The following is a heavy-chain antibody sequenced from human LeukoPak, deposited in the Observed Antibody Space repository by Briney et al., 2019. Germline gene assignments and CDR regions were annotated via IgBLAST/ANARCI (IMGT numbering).Heavy chain of an antibody. CDR2: IYYSGST. J-gene: IGHJ6*03. CDR1: GGSISSHY. Sequence: SETLSLTCTVSGGSISSHYWSWIRQPPGKGLEWIGYIYYSGSTNYNPSLKSRVTISVDTSKNQFPLKLSSVTAADTAVYYCARGYYMDVWGKGTTVTVSS. CDR3: ARGYYMDV. V-gene: IGHV4-59*11.